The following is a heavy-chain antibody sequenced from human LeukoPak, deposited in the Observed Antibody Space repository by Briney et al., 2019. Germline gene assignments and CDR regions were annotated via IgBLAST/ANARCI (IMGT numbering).Heavy chain of an antibody. CDR2: ISSSSSYI. CDR1: GFTFSSYS. Sequence: GGSLRLSCAASGFTFSSYSMNWVRQAPGKGLEWVSSISSSSSYIYYADSVKGRFTISRDNAKNSLYLQMNSLRAEDTAVYYCARGGCSSTSCYWSYWGQGTLVTVSS. V-gene: IGHV3-21*01. D-gene: IGHD2-2*01. J-gene: IGHJ4*02. CDR3: ARGGCSSTSCYWSY.